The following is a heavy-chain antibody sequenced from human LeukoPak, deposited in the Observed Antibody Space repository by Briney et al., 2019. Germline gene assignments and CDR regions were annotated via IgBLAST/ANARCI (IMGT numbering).Heavy chain of an antibody. CDR2: IYSGGIT. CDR3: GRCSVAGVQFDY. CDR1: GVSVSRKY. D-gene: IGHD2-8*01. Sequence: GGSLRLSWAASGVSVSRKYMSWVRQAPGKGLEWVSVIYSGGITYYSDSVKGRFTISRDNSKNTLYLQMNSMRGEDTAVYYCGRCSVAGVQFDYWGQGTLVTVSS. V-gene: IGHV3-53*01. J-gene: IGHJ4*02.